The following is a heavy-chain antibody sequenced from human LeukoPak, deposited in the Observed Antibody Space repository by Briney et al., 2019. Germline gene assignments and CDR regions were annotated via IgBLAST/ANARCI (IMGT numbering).Heavy chain of an antibody. J-gene: IGHJ4*02. D-gene: IGHD1-1*01. Sequence: PSETLSLTCAVYGESFSDYYWGWIRQPPGKGLEWSGEINHSGSTNYSPSLKRRVNISVNTSKNHFSLKLTSVTAADTAVYYCARAGFALAPHRGTPFDYWGQGTLVTVSS. CDR1: GESFSDYY. CDR2: INHSGST. CDR3: ARAGFALAPHRGTPFDY. V-gene: IGHV4-34*01.